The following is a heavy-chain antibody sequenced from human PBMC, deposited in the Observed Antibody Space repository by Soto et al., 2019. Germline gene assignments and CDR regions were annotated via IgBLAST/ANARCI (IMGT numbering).Heavy chain of an antibody. CDR2: IYTSGST. J-gene: IGHJ6*02. CDR1: GGSISSGYYY. Sequence: SETLSLTCSVSGGSISSGYYYWSWIRQPAGKGLEWIGRIYTSGSTNYYPSLKSRVTMSVDTSKNQFSLKLSSVTAADTAVYYCARNGIAARIYYYGMDVWGQGTTVTVSS. D-gene: IGHD6-6*01. V-gene: IGHV4-61*02. CDR3: ARNGIAARIYYYGMDV.